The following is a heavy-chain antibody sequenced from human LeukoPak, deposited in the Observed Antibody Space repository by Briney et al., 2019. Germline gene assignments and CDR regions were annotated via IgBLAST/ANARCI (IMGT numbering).Heavy chain of an antibody. V-gene: IGHV3-21*01. Sequence: GGSLRLSCAASGFTFSNFPMTWVRQAPGKGLEAFSSISGSGGDTYYADSVKGRFTISRDNANNLLYLQMNSLRAEDTAVYYCASGTIVGARGADNWGQGTLVTVSS. J-gene: IGHJ4*02. CDR1: GFTFSNFP. CDR3: ASGTIVGARGADN. D-gene: IGHD1-26*01. CDR2: ISGSGGDT.